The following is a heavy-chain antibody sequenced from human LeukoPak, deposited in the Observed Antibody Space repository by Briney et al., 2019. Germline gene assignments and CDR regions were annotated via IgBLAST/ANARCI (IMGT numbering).Heavy chain of an antibody. CDR2: IYYSGST. J-gene: IGHJ6*03. D-gene: IGHD6-6*01. CDR3: ARGGEQLAHQTTETPNYYYYYMDV. V-gene: IGHV4-59*08. Sequence: SETLSLTCAVSGGSISSYYWSWIRQPPGKGLEWIGFIYYSGSTNYNPSLESRVTISVDTSKKQFSLKLSSVTAADPAVYYCARGGEQLAHQTTETPNYYYYYMDVWGKGTTVTVSS. CDR1: GGSISSYY.